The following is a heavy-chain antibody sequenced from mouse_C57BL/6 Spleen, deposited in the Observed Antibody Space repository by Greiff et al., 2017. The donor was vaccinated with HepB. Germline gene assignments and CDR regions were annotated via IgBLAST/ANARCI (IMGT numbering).Heavy chain of an antibody. CDR3: ARIRYYDYDKDWYFDV. V-gene: IGHV8-8*01. J-gene: IGHJ1*03. Sequence: QVTLKVSGPGILQPSQTLSLTCSFSGFSLSTFGMGVGWIRQPSGKGLEWLAHIWWDDDKYYNPALKSRLTISKDTSKNQVFLKIANVDTADTATYYCARIRYYDYDKDWYFDVWGTGTTVTVSS. CDR1: GFSLSTFGMG. D-gene: IGHD2-4*01. CDR2: IWWDDDK.